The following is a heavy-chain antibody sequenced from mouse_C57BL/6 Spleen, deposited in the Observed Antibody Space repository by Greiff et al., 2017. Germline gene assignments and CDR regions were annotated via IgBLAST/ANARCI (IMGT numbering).Heavy chain of an antibody. CDR1: GFTFTSYW. CDR3: ARVGYGSSWGWFAY. Sequence: QVQLQQPGTELVKPGASVKLSCKASGFTFTSYWMHWVKQRPGQGLEWIGNINPSNGGTNYNEKFKSKATLTVDKSSSTAYMQLSSLTSEDSAVXYCARVGYGSSWGWFAYWGQGTLVTVSA. CDR2: INPSNGGT. D-gene: IGHD1-1*01. V-gene: IGHV1-53*01. J-gene: IGHJ3*01.